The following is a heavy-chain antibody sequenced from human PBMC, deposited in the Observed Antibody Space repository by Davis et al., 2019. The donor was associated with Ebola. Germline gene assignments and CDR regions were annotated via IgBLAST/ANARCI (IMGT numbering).Heavy chain of an antibody. CDR3: ARSIAVAGADDY. D-gene: IGHD6-19*01. CDR2: IYPGDSDT. V-gene: IGHV5-51*01. Sequence: KVSCKGSGYYFTSYWISWVRQMPGRGLEWMGIIYPGDSDTRYSPSFQGQVTISADKSISTAYLQWSSLKASDTAMYYCARSIAVAGADDYWGQGTLVTVSS. J-gene: IGHJ4*02. CDR1: GYYFTSYW.